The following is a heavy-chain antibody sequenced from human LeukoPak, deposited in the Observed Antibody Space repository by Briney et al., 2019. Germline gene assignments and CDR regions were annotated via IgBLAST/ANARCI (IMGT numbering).Heavy chain of an antibody. CDR2: MNPNSGNT. V-gene: IGHV1-8*01. CDR3: ARGRRRCSGGSCCPNWYFDL. J-gene: IGHJ2*01. D-gene: IGHD2-15*01. CDR1: GYTFTSYD. Sequence: ASVKVSCKASGYTFTSYDINWVRQATGQGLEWMGWMNPNSGNTGYAQKFQGRVTMTRNTSISTAYMELSSLRSEDTAVYYCARGRRRCSGGSCCPNWYFDLWGRGTLVTVSS.